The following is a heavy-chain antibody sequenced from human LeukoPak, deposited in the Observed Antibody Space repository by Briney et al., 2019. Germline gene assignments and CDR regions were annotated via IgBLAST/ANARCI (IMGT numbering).Heavy chain of an antibody. J-gene: IGHJ4*02. CDR3: GRDLEENGVTH. V-gene: IGHV4-34*01. D-gene: IGHD4-17*01. Sequence: SETLSLTCAVSGGSFSGHYWNWIRQPPGKGLEWIGEINHGGSTNYNPSLKSRVTISVDTSQNQFSPRLSSVTAADTAVYYCGRDLEENGVTHWGLGTLVTVSS. CDR1: GGSFSGHY. CDR2: INHGGST.